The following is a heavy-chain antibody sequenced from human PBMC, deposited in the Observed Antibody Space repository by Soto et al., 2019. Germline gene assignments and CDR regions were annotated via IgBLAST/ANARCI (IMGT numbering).Heavy chain of an antibody. CDR3: ARGNDYGGNSDAFDV. D-gene: IGHD4-17*01. J-gene: IGHJ3*01. CDR1: GGTFRTES. V-gene: IGHV1-69*13. Sequence: QVHLVQSGAEVKKPGSSVKVSCKYSGGTFRTESINWVRQAPGQGLECMGGIRPCFGTADYAPRFQGRVTITADGATTSDYMELSSLTSQDTAVYFCARGNDYGGNSDAFDVWGQGTMVTVSS. CDR2: IRPCFGTA.